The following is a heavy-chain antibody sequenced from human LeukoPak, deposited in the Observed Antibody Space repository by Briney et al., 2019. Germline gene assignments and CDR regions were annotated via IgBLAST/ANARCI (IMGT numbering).Heavy chain of an antibody. J-gene: IGHJ4*02. CDR3: ARYSGYDEPFEY. V-gene: IGHV1-2*02. CDR1: GYTFTGYY. CDR2: INPNSGGT. D-gene: IGHD5-12*01. Sequence: ASVKVSCKASGYTFTGYYMHWARQAPGQGLEWMGWINPNSGGTSYAQKSQGRVTMTRDTSVTTAYMELSRLRSDDTAVYYCARYSGYDEPFEYWGQGTLVTVSS.